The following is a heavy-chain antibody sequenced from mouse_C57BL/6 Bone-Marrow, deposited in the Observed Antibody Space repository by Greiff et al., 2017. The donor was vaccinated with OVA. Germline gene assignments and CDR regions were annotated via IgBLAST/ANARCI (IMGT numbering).Heavy chain of an antibody. CDR2: IYPRSGNT. CDR1: GYTFTSYG. Sequence: QVQLQQSGAELARPGASVKLSCKASGYTFTSYGISWVKQRTGQGLEWIGEIYPRSGNTYYNEKFKGKATLTADKSSSTAYMELRSLTSEDSAVYFCARRQLRLRYFDYGGQGTTLTVSS. J-gene: IGHJ2*01. D-gene: IGHD3-2*02. CDR3: ARRQLRLRYFDY. V-gene: IGHV1-81*01.